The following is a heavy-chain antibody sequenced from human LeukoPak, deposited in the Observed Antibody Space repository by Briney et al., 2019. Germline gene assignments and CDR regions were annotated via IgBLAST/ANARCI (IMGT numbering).Heavy chain of an antibody. V-gene: IGHV3-21*01. Sequence: GGSLRLSCAASGFTFSSYSMNWVRQAPGKGLEWVSSISSSSSYIYYADSVKGRFTISRDNAKNSLYLQMNSLRAEDTAVYYCARDPLQAGYYYSSGYDGLGGQGTLVTVSS. J-gene: IGHJ4*02. CDR3: ARDPLQAGYYYSSGYDGL. D-gene: IGHD3-22*01. CDR2: ISSSSSYI. CDR1: GFTFSSYS.